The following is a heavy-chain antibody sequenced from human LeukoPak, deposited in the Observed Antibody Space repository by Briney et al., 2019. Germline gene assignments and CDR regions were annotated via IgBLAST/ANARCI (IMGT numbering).Heavy chain of an antibody. Sequence: GGSLRLSCAASGFTFSSYSMNWVRQAPGKGLEWVSYIISSSSTIYYADSVKGRFTISRDNAKNSLYLQMNSLRAEDTAVYYCARAPEYYYYYYMDVWGKGTTVTVSS. CDR1: GFTFSSYS. CDR2: IISSSSTI. J-gene: IGHJ6*03. CDR3: ARAPEYYYYYYMDV. V-gene: IGHV3-48*01.